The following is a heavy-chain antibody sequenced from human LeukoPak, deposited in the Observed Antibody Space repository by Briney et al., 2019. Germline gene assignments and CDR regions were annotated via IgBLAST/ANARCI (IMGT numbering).Heavy chain of an antibody. V-gene: IGHV1-2*02. CDR2: INPNSGGT. CDR1: GYTFNTYG. Sequence: ASVKVSCKPYGYTFNTYGITWVRQAPGQGLEWMGWINPNSGGTNYAQKFQGRVTMTRDTSISTAYMELSRLRSDDTAVYYCARAGDLYRNGSSWLYWGQGTLVTVSS. D-gene: IGHD6-13*01. J-gene: IGHJ4*02. CDR3: ARAGDLYRNGSSWLY.